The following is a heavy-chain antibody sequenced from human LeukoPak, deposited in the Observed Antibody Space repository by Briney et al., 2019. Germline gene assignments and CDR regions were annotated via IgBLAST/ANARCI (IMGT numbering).Heavy chain of an antibody. CDR3: ATSRTSDY. V-gene: IGHV3-7*03. Sequence: GGSLRLSCAASGFTFSSYWMSWVRQAPGKGLEWVAIIKQDGSEKYYVDSVKGRFTISRDNAEKSLCLQMNSLRAADTAVYYCATSRTSDYWGQGTLVTVSS. CDR1: GFTFSSYW. D-gene: IGHD1-14*01. J-gene: IGHJ4*02. CDR2: IKQDGSEK.